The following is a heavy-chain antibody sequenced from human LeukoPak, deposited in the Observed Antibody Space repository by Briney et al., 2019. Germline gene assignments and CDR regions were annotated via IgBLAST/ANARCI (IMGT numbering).Heavy chain of an antibody. Sequence: SETLSLTCTVSGGSISSGDYYWGWIRQPPGKGLEWIGTIYYSGTTYYNPSLESRVTISEDTSKNQFSLTLRSVTAADTAVYYCARQISDYYYYYMDVWGKGTTVTVSS. CDR1: GGSISSGDYY. J-gene: IGHJ6*03. D-gene: IGHD3-10*01. CDR3: ARQISDYYYYYMDV. CDR2: IYYSGTT. V-gene: IGHV4-39*01.